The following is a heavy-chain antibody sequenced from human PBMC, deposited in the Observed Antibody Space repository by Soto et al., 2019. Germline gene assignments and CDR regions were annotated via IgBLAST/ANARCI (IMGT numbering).Heavy chain of an antibody. D-gene: IGHD5-12*01. CDR3: ARARRGGYETHKPVDY. V-gene: IGHV4-34*01. CDR2: INHSGST. J-gene: IGHJ4*02. Sequence: SETLSLTCAVYGGSFSGYYWSWIRQPPGKGLEWIGEINHSGSTNYNPSLKSRVTISVDTSKNQFSLKLSSVTAADTAVYYCARARRGGYETHKPVDYWGQGTLVTVSS. CDR1: GGSFSGYY.